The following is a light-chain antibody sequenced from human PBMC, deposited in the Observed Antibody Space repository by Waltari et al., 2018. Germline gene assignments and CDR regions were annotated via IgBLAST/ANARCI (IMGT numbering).Light chain of an antibody. Sequence: QSALTQPPSAAGSPGQSVTISCTGTSSDVGAHNYDHCYQQHPGKAPNRMIYEVSKRPSGVPDRFSGSKSGNTASLTVSGLQAEDEADYYCSSYAGNDNFEVFGGGTKLTVL. CDR1: SSDVGAHNY. J-gene: IGLJ3*02. CDR2: EVS. V-gene: IGLV2-8*01. CDR3: SSYAGNDNFEV.